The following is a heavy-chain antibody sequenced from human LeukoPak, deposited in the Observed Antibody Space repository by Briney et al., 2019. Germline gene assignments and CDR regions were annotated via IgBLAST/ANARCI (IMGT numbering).Heavy chain of an antibody. J-gene: IGHJ6*03. D-gene: IGHD3-10*01. CDR2: INPSGGST. V-gene: IGHV1-46*01. Sequence: ASVKVSCKASGYTFTSYYMHWVRQAPGQGLEWMGIINPSGGSTSYAQRFQGRVTVTRDMSTSTAYMELSSLRSEDTAVYYCAAGSSGSSIDYYYYYYMDVWGKGTTVTISS. CDR3: AAGSSGSSIDYYYYYYMDV. CDR1: GYTFTSYY.